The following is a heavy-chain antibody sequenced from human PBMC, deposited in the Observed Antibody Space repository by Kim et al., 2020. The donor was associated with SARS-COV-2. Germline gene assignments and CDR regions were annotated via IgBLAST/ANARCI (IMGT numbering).Heavy chain of an antibody. Sequence: SETMSLTCTVSGGSISSGSYYWSWIRQPAGKGLEWIGRIYTSGSTNYNPSLKSRVTISVDTSKNQFSLKLSSVTAADTAVYYCAREDEGIAVAGNFDYWGQGTLVTVSS. D-gene: IGHD6-19*01. CDR2: IYTSGST. CDR1: GGSISSGSYY. J-gene: IGHJ4*02. V-gene: IGHV4-61*02. CDR3: AREDEGIAVAGNFDY.